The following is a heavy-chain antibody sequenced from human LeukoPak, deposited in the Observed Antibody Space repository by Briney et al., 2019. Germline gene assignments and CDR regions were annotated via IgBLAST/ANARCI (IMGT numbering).Heavy chain of an antibody. V-gene: IGHV3-7*01. Sequence: GGSLRLSCAASGFTFSTYWMKWVRQAPGKGLEWVASIKEDGSDKYYVDSVKGRFSISRDNAKNSLYLQMNSLRTEDTAVYYCARGGHFNFDYWGQGTLVTVSS. D-gene: IGHD5-12*01. CDR1: GFTFSTYW. CDR2: IKEDGSDK. CDR3: ARGGHFNFDY. J-gene: IGHJ4*02.